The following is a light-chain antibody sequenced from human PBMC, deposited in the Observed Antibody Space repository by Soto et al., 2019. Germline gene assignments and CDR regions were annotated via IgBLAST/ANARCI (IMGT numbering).Light chain of an antibody. V-gene: IGKV2-28*01. CDR1: QSLLHSDGYNY. J-gene: IGKJ5*01. CDR3: MQALQTPIT. CDR2: FGS. Sequence: DIVMTQSPLSLPVTPGEPASISCRSSQSLLHSDGYNYLDWYLQKPGQSPQILIYFGSNRASGVPDRFSASGSGTDFTLKISRVEAEDVGIYYCMQALQTPITFGQGTRLEIK.